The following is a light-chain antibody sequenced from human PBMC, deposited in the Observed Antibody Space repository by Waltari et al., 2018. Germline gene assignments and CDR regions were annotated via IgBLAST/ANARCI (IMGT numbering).Light chain of an antibody. CDR3: CSYAGSYTFHVV. J-gene: IGLJ2*01. CDR1: SSDVGGYNY. CDR2: DVS. Sequence: QSALTQPRSVSGSPGQSVTISCTGTSSDVGGYNYVSWYQQHPGKAPKLMIYDVSKRPSGVPDRVSGSKSGNTASLTISGLQAEDEADYYCCSYAGSYTFHVVFGGGTKLTVL. V-gene: IGLV2-11*01.